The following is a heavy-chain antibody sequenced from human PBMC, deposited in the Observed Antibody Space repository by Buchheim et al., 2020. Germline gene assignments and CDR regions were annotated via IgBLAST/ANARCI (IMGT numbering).Heavy chain of an antibody. CDR2: TYYRSKWYN. CDR3: AGGTFSLGIDS. Sequence: QVQLQQSGPGLVKPSQTLSLTCAISGDSVSSNSGAWCWIRYSPSRGLEWPGRTYYRSKWYNNYAVSVRSRITINPNTSQNQFSLQLNSVTPEDTAVYYCAGGTFSLGIDSWGQGTL. J-gene: IGHJ4*02. D-gene: IGHD3-16*01. V-gene: IGHV6-1*01. CDR1: GDSVSSNSGA.